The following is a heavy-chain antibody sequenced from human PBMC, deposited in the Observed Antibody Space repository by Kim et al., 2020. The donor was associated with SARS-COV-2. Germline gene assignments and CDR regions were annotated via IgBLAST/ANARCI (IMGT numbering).Heavy chain of an antibody. Sequence: SETLSLTCTVSGDSISYYYCSCILQPPGKGLEWIGYIYYSGSTNYNPSLKSRVTISVDTSKNQFSLELTSVTAADTAIYYCATSEGRSSWHQLDHWGQGT. D-gene: IGHD6-13*01. CDR1: GDSISYYY. CDR2: IYYSGST. CDR3: ATSEGRSSWHQLDH. V-gene: IGHV4-59*01. J-gene: IGHJ4*02.